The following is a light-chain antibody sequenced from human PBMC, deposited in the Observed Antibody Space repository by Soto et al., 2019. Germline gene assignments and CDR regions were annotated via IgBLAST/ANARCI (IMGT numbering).Light chain of an antibody. J-gene: IGKJ1*01. V-gene: IGKV1-16*01. CDR1: QDSTKY. CDR3: QQYERYST. Sequence: DIQMTQSPSSLSASVGDRVTITCRASQDSTKYLAWYQQKPGKAPNLLIYDASTLHSGVPSRFSGSGSGTDFTLTVSGLQPDDSAAYYCQQYERYSTFGQGTKVDIK. CDR2: DAS.